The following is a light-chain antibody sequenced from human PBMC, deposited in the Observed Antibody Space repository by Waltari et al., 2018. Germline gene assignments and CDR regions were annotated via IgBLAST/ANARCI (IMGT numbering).Light chain of an antibody. V-gene: IGLV2-11*01. CDR1: SGAVGANTY. Sequence: QSALTQPRSVSGSPGQSVTISCAGTSGAVGANTYVSWYQHHPGKAPTVVIYDVARRPSGVPDRFTGSRSGNTASLTISGLQADDEADYYCCSYAGSYTWVFGGGTRLTAL. J-gene: IGLJ3*02. CDR2: DVA. CDR3: CSYAGSYTWV.